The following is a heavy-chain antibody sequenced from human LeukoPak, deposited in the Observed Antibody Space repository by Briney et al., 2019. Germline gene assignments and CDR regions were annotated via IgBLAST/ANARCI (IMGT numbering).Heavy chain of an antibody. CDR1: GGSFSGYY. D-gene: IGHD3-22*01. Sequence: PSETLSLTCAVYGGSFSGYYWSWIRQPPGKGLEWIGEINHSGSTNYNPSLKSRVTISVDTSKNQFSLKLSSVTAADTAVYYCARGRRYYYDSSGYYYTYWGQGTLVTVSS. CDR3: ARGRRYYYDSSGYYYTY. CDR2: INHSGST. V-gene: IGHV4-34*01. J-gene: IGHJ4*02.